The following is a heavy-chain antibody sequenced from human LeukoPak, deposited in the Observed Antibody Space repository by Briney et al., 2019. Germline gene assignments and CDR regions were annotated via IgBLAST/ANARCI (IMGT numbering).Heavy chain of an antibody. CDR3: ARGLQAPDY. V-gene: IGHV4-39*01. D-gene: IGHD4-11*01. CDR2: IYYSGTT. J-gene: IGHJ4*02. CDR1: GGSISSSSYY. Sequence: PSETLSLTCIVSGGSISSSSYYWGWIRQPPGKGLEWIGSIYYSGTTYYNPSLKSRVTISVDTSKNQFSLNLSSVTAADTAVYYCARGLQAPDYWGQGTLVIISS.